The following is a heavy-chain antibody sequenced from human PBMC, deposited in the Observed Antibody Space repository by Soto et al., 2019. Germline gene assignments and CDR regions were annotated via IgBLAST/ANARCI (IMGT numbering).Heavy chain of an antibody. V-gene: IGHV3-48*02. CDR3: ARDRPLGPYIYVWDY. J-gene: IGHJ4*02. CDR1: GFTFSSYS. D-gene: IGHD2-21*01. Sequence: EVQLVESGGDLVQPGGSLRLSCAASGFTFSSYSMNWVRQAPGKGLVWVSYISSSSTTIYYADSVKGRFTISRDNAKNSLYLQMNSLRDEDTAVYFCARDRPLGPYIYVWDYWGQGTLVTVSS. CDR2: ISSSSTTI.